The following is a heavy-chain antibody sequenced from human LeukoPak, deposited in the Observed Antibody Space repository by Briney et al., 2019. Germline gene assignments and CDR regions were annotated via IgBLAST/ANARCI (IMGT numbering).Heavy chain of an antibody. CDR2: ISGSGGIT. CDR1: GFTFSDYS. V-gene: IGHV3-23*01. CDR3: AKESAHCGDGCYSLSDC. Sequence: GGSLRLSCAASGFTFSDYSMSWVRQAPGKGLEWVSIISGSGGITYYADSVKGRFTISRDNSKNTLYMQMNSLRAEDTAVYYCAKESAHCGDGCYSLSDCWGQGTLVIVSS. D-gene: IGHD2-21*02. J-gene: IGHJ4*02.